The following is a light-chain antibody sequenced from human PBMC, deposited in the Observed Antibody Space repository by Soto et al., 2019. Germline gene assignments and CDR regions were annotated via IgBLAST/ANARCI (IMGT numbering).Light chain of an antibody. CDR3: QQDHTPPLT. Sequence: DIQLTQSPFSESASVGDRVTITCRASQDVGRWLAWYQQRPGKAPKLLIYYASHLQSGVPPRFSGSGSGTDFTLTLTRLQPDDFGTYYCQQDHTPPLTFGGGTKVEIK. J-gene: IGKJ4*01. V-gene: IGKV1-12*01. CDR2: YAS. CDR1: QDVGRW.